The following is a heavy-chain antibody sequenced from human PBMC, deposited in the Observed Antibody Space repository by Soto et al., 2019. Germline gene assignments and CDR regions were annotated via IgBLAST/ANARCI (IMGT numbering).Heavy chain of an antibody. J-gene: IGHJ4*02. Sequence: PGGSLRLSCAASGFTVSSNYMSWVRQAPGKGLEWVSVIYSGGSTYYADSVKGRFTISRDNSKNTLYLQMNSLRAEDTAVYYCASNTHFSSWSHFDSWGQGTLVTVSS. CDR3: ASNTHFSSWSHFDS. CDR2: IYSGGST. V-gene: IGHV3-53*01. D-gene: IGHD6-13*01. CDR1: GFTVSSNY.